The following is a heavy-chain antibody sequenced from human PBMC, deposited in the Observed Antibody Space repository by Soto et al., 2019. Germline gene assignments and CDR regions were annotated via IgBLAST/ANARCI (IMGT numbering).Heavy chain of an antibody. V-gene: IGHV3-33*01. CDR2: IWYDGSNK. CDR1: GFTFSSYG. D-gene: IGHD2-15*01. J-gene: IGHJ5*02. CDR3: ARDLVLGYCSGGSCHSWFDP. Sequence: QVQLVESGGGVVQPGRSLRLSCAASGFTFSSYGMHWVRQAPGKGLEWVAVIWYDGSNKYYVDSVKGRFTISRDNSKNTLYLQMNSLRAEDTAVYYCARDLVLGYCSGGSCHSWFDPWGQGTLVTVSS.